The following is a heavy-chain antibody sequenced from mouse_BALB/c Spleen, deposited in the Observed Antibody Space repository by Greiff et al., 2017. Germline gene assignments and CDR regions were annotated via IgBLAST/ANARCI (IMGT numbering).Heavy chain of an antibody. Sequence: VQLKQSGPELMKPGASVKISCKASGYSFTSYYMHWVKQSHGKSLEWIGYIDPFNGGTSYNQKFKGKATLTVDKSSSTAYMHLSSLTSEDSAVYYCAREGTAAWFAYWGQGTLVTVSA. D-gene: IGHD1-2*01. CDR1: GYSFTSYY. J-gene: IGHJ3*01. CDR3: AREGTAAWFAY. CDR2: IDPFNGGT. V-gene: IGHV1S135*01.